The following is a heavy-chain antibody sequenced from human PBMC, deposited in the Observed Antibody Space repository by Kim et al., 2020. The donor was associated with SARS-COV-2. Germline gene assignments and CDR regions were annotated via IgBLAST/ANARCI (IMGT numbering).Heavy chain of an antibody. Sequence: GTTDYAELVRDRFTISRDNYKNTLYLQMNNLRVEDTALYYCVTGKDFYYDSWGQGTPVTVSS. J-gene: IGHJ4*02. CDR2: GTT. V-gene: IGHV3-64D*09. CDR3: VTGKDFYYDS.